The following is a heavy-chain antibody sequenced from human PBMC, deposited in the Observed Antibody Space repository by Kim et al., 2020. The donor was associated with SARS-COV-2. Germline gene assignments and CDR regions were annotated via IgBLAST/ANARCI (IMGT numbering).Heavy chain of an antibody. CDR3: AREVGAKGGYFDY. J-gene: IGHJ4*02. V-gene: IGHV3-33*01. CDR2: IWYDGSNK. D-gene: IGHD1-26*01. Sequence: GGSLRLSCAASGFTFSSYGMHWVRQAPGKGLEWVAVIWYDGSNKYYADSVKGRFTISRDNSKNTLYLQMNSLRAEDTAVYYCAREVGAKGGYFDYWGQGTLVTVSS. CDR1: GFTFSSYG.